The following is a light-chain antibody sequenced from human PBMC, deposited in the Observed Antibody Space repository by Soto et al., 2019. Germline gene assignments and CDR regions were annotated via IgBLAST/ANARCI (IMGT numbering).Light chain of an antibody. CDR1: QAIRSE. CDR2: TAS. J-gene: IGKJ1*01. V-gene: IGKV1-6*01. Sequence: MTPSPPSLSASVGEGVSITCRASQAIRSELGWYQQKPGKAPNLLIYTASTLQSGVPSRFSGSGSGTDFTLTISSRQPDDYATYYCQHYNSYSEAVGQGTKVDI. CDR3: QHYNSYSEA.